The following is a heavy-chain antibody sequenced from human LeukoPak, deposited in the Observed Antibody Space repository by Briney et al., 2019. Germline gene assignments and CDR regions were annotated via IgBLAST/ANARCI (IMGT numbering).Heavy chain of an antibody. CDR3: AKGLGGIYPRSRVLDM. Sequence: PGGSLRLSCEASGFTFSSHAMSWVRQAPGKGLEWVSAITDSGDSTIYPDSVKGRFTISRDNSKNMLYLQMNSLRAEDTAVYYCAKGLGGIYPRSRVLDMWGQGTMVTVCS. CDR2: ITDSGDST. J-gene: IGHJ3*02. V-gene: IGHV3-23*01. D-gene: IGHD5-12*01. CDR1: GFTFSSHA.